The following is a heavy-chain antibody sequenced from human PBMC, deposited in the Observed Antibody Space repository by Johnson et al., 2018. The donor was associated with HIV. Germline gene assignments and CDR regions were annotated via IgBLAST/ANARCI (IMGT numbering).Heavy chain of an antibody. CDR3: ARGAWFGETDAFDI. CDR1: GFTFSSYD. V-gene: IGHV3-13*01. J-gene: IGHJ3*02. CDR2: IGTAGDT. D-gene: IGHD3-10*01. Sequence: EVQLMESGGGLVQPGGSLRLSCAASGFTFSSYDMHWVRQATGKGLEWVSAIGTAGDTYYPGSVKGRFTISRENAKNSLYLQMNSLRAEDTAVYYCARGAWFGETDAFDIWGHGTLVTVSS.